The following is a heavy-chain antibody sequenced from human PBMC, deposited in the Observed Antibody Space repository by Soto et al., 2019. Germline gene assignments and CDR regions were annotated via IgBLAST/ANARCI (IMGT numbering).Heavy chain of an antibody. CDR2: IDPSDSYT. J-gene: IGHJ6*02. Sequence: PGESLKISCKGSGYSFTSYWISWVRQMPGKGLEWMGRIDPSDSYTNYSPSFQGHVTISADKSISTAYLQWSSLKASDTAMYYCARSPGVQLWLSSYYYYGMDVWGQGTTVTVSS. V-gene: IGHV5-10-1*01. D-gene: IGHD5-18*01. CDR1: GYSFTSYW. CDR3: ARSPGVQLWLSSYYYYGMDV.